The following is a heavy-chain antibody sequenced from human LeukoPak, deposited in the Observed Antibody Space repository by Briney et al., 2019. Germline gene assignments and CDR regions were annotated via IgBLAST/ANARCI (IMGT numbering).Heavy chain of an antibody. J-gene: IGHJ4*02. CDR2: ISASGGST. CDR1: GFTFSSYW. D-gene: IGHD4-17*01. Sequence: GGSLRLSCAASGFTFSSYWMHWVRQAPGKGLEWVSGISASGGSTFYADSVKGRFTISRDNSKNTLYLQMNNLRADDTAVYYCAKKGGDYGGNYFDYWGQGTLVTVSS. V-gene: IGHV3-23*01. CDR3: AKKGGDYGGNYFDY.